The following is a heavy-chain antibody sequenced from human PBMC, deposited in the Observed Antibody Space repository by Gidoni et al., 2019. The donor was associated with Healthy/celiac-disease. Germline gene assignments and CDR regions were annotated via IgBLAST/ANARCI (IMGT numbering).Heavy chain of an antibody. Sequence: QLQLQESGPGLVKPSETLSFTCTVSGGSISSSSYYWGWIRQPPGKGLEWIGSIYYSGSTYYNPSLKSRVTISVDTSKNQFSLKLSSVTAADTAVYYCAVYDILTDDAFDIWGQGTMVTVSS. J-gene: IGHJ3*02. CDR2: IYYSGST. D-gene: IGHD3-9*01. CDR3: AVYDILTDDAFDI. V-gene: IGHV4-39*01. CDR1: GGSISSSSYY.